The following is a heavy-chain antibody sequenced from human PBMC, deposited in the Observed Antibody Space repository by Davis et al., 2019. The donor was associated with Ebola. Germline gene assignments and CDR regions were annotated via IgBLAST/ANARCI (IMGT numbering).Heavy chain of an antibody. Sequence: PSETLSLTCTVSGGSISSGDYYWSWIRQPPGKGLEWIGYIYYSGSTYYNPSLKSRVTISVDTSKNQFSLKLSSVTAADTAVYYCAREGGYNSYFDLWGRGTLVTVSS. V-gene: IGHV4-30-4*01. J-gene: IGHJ2*01. CDR2: IYYSGST. CDR1: GGSISSGDYY. CDR3: AREGGYNSYFDL. D-gene: IGHD5-24*01.